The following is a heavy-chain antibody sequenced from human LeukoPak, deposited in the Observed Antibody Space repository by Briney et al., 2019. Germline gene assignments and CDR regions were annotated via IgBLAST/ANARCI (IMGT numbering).Heavy chain of an antibody. V-gene: IGHV3-23*01. CDR2: INGSGGST. J-gene: IGHJ4*02. CDR3: AKVHSSSWAELYYFDY. D-gene: IGHD6-13*01. CDR1: GFTFSSYA. Sequence: PGGSLRLSCAASGFTFSSYAMSWVRQAPGKGLEWVSAINGSGGSTYYADSVNGRFTISRDNSKNTLYLQMNSLRAEDTAVYYCAKVHSSSWAELYYFDYWGQGTLVTVSS.